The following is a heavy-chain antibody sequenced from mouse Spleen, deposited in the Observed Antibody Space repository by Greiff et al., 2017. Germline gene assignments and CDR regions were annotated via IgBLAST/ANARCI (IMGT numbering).Heavy chain of an antibody. CDR1: GYSITSDY. CDR2: ISYSGST. D-gene: IGHD2-1*01. J-gene: IGHJ4*01. CDR3: ARYRVYGNYPYAMDY. V-gene: IGHV3-8*01. Sequence: EVKLVESGPGLAKPSQTLSLTCSVTGYSITSDYWNWIRKFPGNKLEYMGYISYSGSTYYNPSLKSRISITRDTSKNQYYLQLNSVTTEDTATYYCARYRVYGNYPYAMDYWGQGTSVTVSS.